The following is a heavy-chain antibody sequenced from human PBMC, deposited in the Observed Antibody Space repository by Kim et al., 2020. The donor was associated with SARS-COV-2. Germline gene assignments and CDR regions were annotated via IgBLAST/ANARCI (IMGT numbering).Heavy chain of an antibody. D-gene: IGHD5-12*01. J-gene: IGHJ4*02. CDR2: IYYSGST. CDR1: GGSISSYY. Sequence: SETLSLTCSVSGGSISSYYWSWIRQPPGKGLEWIGYIYYSGSTNYTPSLKSRVTISLDTSKNQFSLKLSSVTAADTAVYYCARSRDGYTYYFDYWGQGTLVTVSS. V-gene: IGHV4-59*13. CDR3: ARSRDGYTYYFDY.